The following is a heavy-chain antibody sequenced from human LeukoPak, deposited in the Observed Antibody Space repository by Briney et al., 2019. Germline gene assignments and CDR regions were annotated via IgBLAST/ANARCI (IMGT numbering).Heavy chain of an antibody. CDR3: AKGGGTWYFDGGYFDY. CDR1: GFTFNTYA. V-gene: IGHV3-23*01. J-gene: IGHJ4*02. CDR2: SSGSGDNT. D-gene: IGHD6-13*01. Sequence: GGSLRLSCAASGFTFNTYAMGWVRQAPGKGLEWVSASSGSGDNTYNADSVKGRFTISRDNSKNTLYLQMNSLRAEDTAIYYCAKGGGTWYFDGGYFDYWGQGTLVTVSS.